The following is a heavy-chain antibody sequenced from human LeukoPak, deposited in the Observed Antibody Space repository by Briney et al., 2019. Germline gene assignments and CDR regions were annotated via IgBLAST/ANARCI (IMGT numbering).Heavy chain of an antibody. D-gene: IGHD2-15*01. Sequence: SVKVSCKASGGTFSSYAISWVRQAPGQGLEWMGGIIPIFGTANYAQKFQGRVTITADESTSTAYMELSSLRPEDTAVYYCARESLRCSGGSCYQGRTFDYWGQGTLVTVSS. V-gene: IGHV1-69*01. J-gene: IGHJ4*02. CDR2: IIPIFGTA. CDR1: GGTFSSYA. CDR3: ARESLRCSGGSCYQGRTFDY.